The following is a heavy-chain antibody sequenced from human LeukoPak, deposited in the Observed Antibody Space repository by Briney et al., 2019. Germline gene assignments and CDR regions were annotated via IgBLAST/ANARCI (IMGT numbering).Heavy chain of an antibody. Sequence: GESLKISCKGSGYSFTSYWIAWVRQMPGKGLEWMGVIYPGDSDTRYSPSFQGQVTISADKSISTAYLQWRGLKASDTAMYYCARQTFCSGGSCYWWFDPWGQGTLVTVSS. D-gene: IGHD2-15*01. CDR3: ARQTFCSGGSCYWWFDP. CDR2: IYPGDSDT. J-gene: IGHJ5*02. V-gene: IGHV5-51*01. CDR1: GYSFTSYW.